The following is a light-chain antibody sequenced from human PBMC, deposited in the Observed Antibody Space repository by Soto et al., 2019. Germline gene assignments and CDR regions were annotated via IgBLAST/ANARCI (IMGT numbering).Light chain of an antibody. CDR2: DVS. CDR1: SSDVGAYNY. CDR3: SSYTSTNSL. Sequence: QSVLTQPASVSGSPGESITISSTGTSSDVGAYNYVSWYQQHPGKAPKLMIYDVSNRPSGVSNRFSGSKSGNTASLTISGLQAEDEADYYCSSYTSTNSLFGGGTQLTVL. J-gene: IGLJ2*01. V-gene: IGLV2-14*03.